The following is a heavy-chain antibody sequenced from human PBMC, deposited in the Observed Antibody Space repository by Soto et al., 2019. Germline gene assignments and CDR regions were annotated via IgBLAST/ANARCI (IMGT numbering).Heavy chain of an antibody. CDR3: TRYRVVVVVAAIDAFDI. CDR1: GFTFGDYA. CDR2: IRSKAYGGTT. Sequence: EVQLVESGGGLVQPGRSLRLSCTASGFTFGDYAMSWFRQAPGKGLEWVGFIRSKAYGGTTEYAASVKGRCTISRDDSKSIDYLQMNSLNSENTVVYYCTRYRVVVVVAAIDAFDIWGQGTMVTVSS. J-gene: IGHJ3*02. D-gene: IGHD2-15*01. V-gene: IGHV3-49*03.